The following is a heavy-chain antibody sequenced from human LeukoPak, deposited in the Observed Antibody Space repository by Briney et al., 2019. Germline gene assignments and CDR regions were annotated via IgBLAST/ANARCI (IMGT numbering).Heavy chain of an antibody. D-gene: IGHD5-12*01. CDR3: ARDHSGYDYARGFDY. Sequence: GGSLRLSCAASGFTVSSNYMSWVRQAPGKGLEWVSVIYSGGSTYYADSVKGRFTISRDNSKNTLYLQMNGLRAEDTAVYYCARDHSGYDYARGFDYWGQGTLVTVSS. J-gene: IGHJ4*02. CDR2: IYSGGST. V-gene: IGHV3-53*01. CDR1: GFTVSSNY.